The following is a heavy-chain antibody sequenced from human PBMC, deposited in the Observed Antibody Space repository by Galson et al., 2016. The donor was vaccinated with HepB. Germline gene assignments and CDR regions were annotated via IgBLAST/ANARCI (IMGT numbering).Heavy chain of an antibody. V-gene: IGHV3-11*06. CDR3: ARDNTGSHGSGFDY. D-gene: IGHD2-15*01. CDR1: AFAFSDYY. J-gene: IGHJ4*02. Sequence: SLRLSCAASAFAFSDYYMSWIRQAPGKGLEWVSYISSSSSYTNYADSVKGRFTISRDNAKSSLYLQMNSLRAEDTAVYYCARDNTGSHGSGFDYWGQGTLVTVSS. CDR2: ISSSSSYT.